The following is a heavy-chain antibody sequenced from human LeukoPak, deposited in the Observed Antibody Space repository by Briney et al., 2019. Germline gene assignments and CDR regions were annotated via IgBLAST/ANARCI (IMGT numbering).Heavy chain of an antibody. Sequence: SETLSLTCTVSGGSISSSSYYWSWIRQPPGKGLEWIGEINHSGSTNYNPSLKSRVSISVDSSKNQFSLKLSSVTAADTAVYYCARGLMMAVAGRGEFHYWGQGTLVTVSS. CDR2: INHSGST. CDR3: ARGLMMAVAGRGEFHY. D-gene: IGHD6-13*01. CDR1: GGSISSSSYY. J-gene: IGHJ4*02. V-gene: IGHV4-39*07.